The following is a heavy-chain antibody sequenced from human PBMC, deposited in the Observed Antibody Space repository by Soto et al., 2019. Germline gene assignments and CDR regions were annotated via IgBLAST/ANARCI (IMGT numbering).Heavy chain of an antibody. CDR1: GFTFSSYG. D-gene: IGHD4-4*01. J-gene: IGHJ3*02. Sequence: GGSLRLSCAASGFTFSSYGMHWVRQAPGKGLEWVAGIRWNRGSIGYADSVKGRFTISRDNAKNSLYLQMNSLRAEDTALYYCAKAEGGSNYVVFYAFDIWGQGTMVTVSS. CDR2: IRWNRGSI. V-gene: IGHV3-9*01. CDR3: AKAEGGSNYVVFYAFDI.